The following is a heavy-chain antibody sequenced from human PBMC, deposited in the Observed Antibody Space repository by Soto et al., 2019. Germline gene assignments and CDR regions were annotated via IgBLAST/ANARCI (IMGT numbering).Heavy chain of an antibody. D-gene: IGHD2-2*01. CDR3: ATGRSEVVPGAMDT. V-gene: IGHV4-4*07. Sequence: PSETLSLTCTVSGDSFSNYYCNWVRKSAGKGLEWIGRIYPTGSTTCNPSLKSRLTMSVDTSKNQFSLRLTSMTAADTAVYYCATGRSEVVPGAMDTWGQGTLVTVSS. CDR1: GDSFSNYY. CDR2: IYPTGST. J-gene: IGHJ5*02.